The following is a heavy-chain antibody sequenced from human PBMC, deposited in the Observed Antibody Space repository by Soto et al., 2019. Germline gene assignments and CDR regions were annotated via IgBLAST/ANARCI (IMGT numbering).Heavy chain of an antibody. Sequence: PSETLYLTXTVSGGSVSSGSYYWSWIRQPPGKGLEWIGYIYYSGSTNYNPSLKSRVTISVDTSKNQFSLKLSSVTAADTAVYYCARERPLGYDSSGYYLTAPFDYWGQGTLVTVSS. CDR3: ARERPLGYDSSGYYLTAPFDY. V-gene: IGHV4-61*01. D-gene: IGHD3-22*01. CDR1: GGSVSSGSYY. J-gene: IGHJ4*02. CDR2: IYYSGST.